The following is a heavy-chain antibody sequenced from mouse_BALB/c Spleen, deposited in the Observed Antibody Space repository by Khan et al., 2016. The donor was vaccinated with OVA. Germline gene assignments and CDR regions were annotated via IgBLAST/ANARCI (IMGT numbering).Heavy chain of an antibody. Sequence: QVQLQQSGAELMKPGASVKISCKATGYTFSSYWIEWVKQRTGHGLEWITELLPGRGNSNDNEKSKGKATINADTTYNRDYRKVNTMKSEHCAVSYCASSAGTPSRMDSLGQASSVTFSS. CDR3: ASSAGTPSRMDS. D-gene: IGHD4-1*01. CDR1: GYTFSSYW. V-gene: IGHV1-9*01. J-gene: IGHJ4*01. CDR2: LLPGRGNS.